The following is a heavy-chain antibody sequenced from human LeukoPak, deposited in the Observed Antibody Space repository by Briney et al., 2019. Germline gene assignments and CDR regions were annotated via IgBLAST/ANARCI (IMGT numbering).Heavy chain of an antibody. D-gene: IGHD6-13*01. CDR3: AKDRYSSPY. CDR2: ISGSGGGT. Sequence: GESLRLSCAASGFTFSSYAMSWVRQAPGKGLEWVSTISGSGGGTYYADSVKGRFTISRDNSKNTLYLQMNSLRAEDTAVYYCAKDRYSSPYWGQGTLVTVSS. CDR1: GFTFSSYA. V-gene: IGHV3-23*01. J-gene: IGHJ4*02.